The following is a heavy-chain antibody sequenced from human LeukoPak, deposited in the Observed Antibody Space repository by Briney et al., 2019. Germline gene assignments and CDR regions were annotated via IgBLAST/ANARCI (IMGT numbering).Heavy chain of an antibody. Sequence: PGGSLRLSCAASGFTFSSYSMNWVRQAPGKGLEWVSVIYSGGSTYYADSVKGRFTISRDNSKNTLYLQMNSLRAEDTAVYYCLLGGKGFDYWGQGTLVTVSS. CDR3: LLGGKGFDY. CDR1: GFTFSSYS. V-gene: IGHV3-53*01. J-gene: IGHJ4*02. D-gene: IGHD4-23*01. CDR2: IYSGGST.